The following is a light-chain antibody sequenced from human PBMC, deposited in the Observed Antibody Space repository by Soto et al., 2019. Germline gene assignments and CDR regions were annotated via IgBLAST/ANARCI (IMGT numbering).Light chain of an antibody. CDR3: AAWDDSLNGLVV. Sequence: QSVLTQPPSASGTPGQRVTISCSGSSSNIGSNTVNWYQQLPGTAPKLLIYSNNQRPSGVPDRFSGSKSGTSASLAISGLQSEDEADYYCAAWDDSLNGLVVFGGGTKLPS. J-gene: IGLJ2*01. V-gene: IGLV1-44*01. CDR1: SSNIGSNT. CDR2: SNN.